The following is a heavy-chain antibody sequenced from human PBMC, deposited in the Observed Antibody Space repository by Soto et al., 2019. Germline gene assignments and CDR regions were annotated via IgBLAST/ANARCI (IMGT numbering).Heavy chain of an antibody. D-gene: IGHD6-13*01. CDR3: ARDRAAAAGPAFYYYGMDV. CDR1: GGAFSSYA. Sequence: QVQLVQSGAEVKKPGSSMKVSCKASGGAFSSYAISWVRQAPGQGLEWMGGIISIFGTAKYAQKFQGRVTITADESTSTAYMELRSLRSEDTAVYYCARDRAAAAGPAFYYYGMDVWGQGTTVTVSS. CDR2: IISIFGTA. V-gene: IGHV1-69*01. J-gene: IGHJ6*02.